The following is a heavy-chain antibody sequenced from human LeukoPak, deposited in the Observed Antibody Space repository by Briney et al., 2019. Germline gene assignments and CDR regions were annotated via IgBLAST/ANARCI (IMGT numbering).Heavy chain of an antibody. CDR2: ISGSGGST. Sequence: GGSLRLSCAASGFTFSSYAMSWVRQAPGKGLEWVSAISGSGGSTYYADSVKGRFTISRDNSKNTLYLQMNSLRAEDTAVYYCAKDAKRYYDFWSGENWFDPWGQGTLVTVSS. CDR3: AKDAKRYYDFWSGENWFDP. D-gene: IGHD3-3*01. CDR1: GFTFSSYA. J-gene: IGHJ5*02. V-gene: IGHV3-23*01.